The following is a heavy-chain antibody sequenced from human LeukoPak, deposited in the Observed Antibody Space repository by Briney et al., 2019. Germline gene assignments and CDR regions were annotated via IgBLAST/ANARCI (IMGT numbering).Heavy chain of an antibody. D-gene: IGHD1-26*01. V-gene: IGHV4-59*01. CDR3: AREGPTGSHDY. CDR2: IYYSGST. CDR1: GGSISSYY. J-gene: IGHJ4*02. Sequence: SETLSLTCSVWGGSISSYYGSWIRQPPGKGLEWIGYIYYSGSTNYNPSLKSRVTISVDTSNNQFSLKLSSVTAADTAVYYCAREGPTGSHDYWGQGTLVTVSS.